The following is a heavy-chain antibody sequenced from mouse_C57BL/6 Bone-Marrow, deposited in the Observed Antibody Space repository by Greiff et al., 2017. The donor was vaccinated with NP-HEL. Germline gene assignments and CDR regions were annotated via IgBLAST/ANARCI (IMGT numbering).Heavy chain of an antibody. CDR2: ISSGGDYI. Sequence: EVMLVESGEGLVKPGGSLKLSCAASGFTFSSYAMSWVRQTPEKRLAWVAYISSGGDYIYYADTVKGRFTISRDNARNTLYLQMSSMKSEDTAMYYCTRSTVVEDYWGQGTTLTVSS. V-gene: IGHV5-9-1*02. CDR1: GFTFSSYA. D-gene: IGHD1-1*01. CDR3: TRSTVVEDY. J-gene: IGHJ2*01.